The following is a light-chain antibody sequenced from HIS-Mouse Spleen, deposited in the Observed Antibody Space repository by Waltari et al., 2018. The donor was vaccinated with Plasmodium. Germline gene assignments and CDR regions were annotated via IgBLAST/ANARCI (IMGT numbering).Light chain of an antibody. V-gene: IGLV2-8*01. CDR3: SSYAGSNNLV. CDR1: SSAVGGYNY. Sequence: QSALPQPPSASGSPGPSVTISCTGTSSAVGGYNYVSWYPQHPGKAPNLMIYQVSKRPSGVPDRFSGSKSGNTASLTVSGLQAEDEADYYCSSYAGSNNLVFGGGTKLTVL. J-gene: IGLJ2*01. CDR2: QVS.